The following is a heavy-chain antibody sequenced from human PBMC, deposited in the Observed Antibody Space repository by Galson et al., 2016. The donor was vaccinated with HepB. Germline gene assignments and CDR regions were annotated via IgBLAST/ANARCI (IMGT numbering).Heavy chain of an antibody. Sequence: SLRLSCAASGFTFSTYAMSWVRQVPGKGLEWVSGINWNGGTTNYVDSVKGRFTISRDNAKNSLYLQMNSLRAGDTALYYCAKSSGYYFVDSFDMWGQGTMVTVSS. CDR3: AKSSGYYFVDSFDM. V-gene: IGHV3-20*04. D-gene: IGHD3-22*01. CDR1: GFTFSTYA. CDR2: INWNGGTT. J-gene: IGHJ3*02.